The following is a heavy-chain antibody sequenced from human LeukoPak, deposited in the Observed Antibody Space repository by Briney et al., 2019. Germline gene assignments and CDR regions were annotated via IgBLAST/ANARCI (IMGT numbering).Heavy chain of an antibody. J-gene: IGHJ3*02. CDR1: GFTFSSYE. Sequence: PGGSLRLSCAASGFTFSSYEMNWVRQAPGKGLEWVSYISSSGSTIYYADSVKGRFTISRDNAKNSLYLQMNSLRAEDTAVYYCAREKRGITMIVVVKKEGAFDIWGQGTMVTVSS. CDR3: AREKRGITMIVVVKKEGAFDI. CDR2: ISSSGSTI. V-gene: IGHV3-48*03. D-gene: IGHD3-22*01.